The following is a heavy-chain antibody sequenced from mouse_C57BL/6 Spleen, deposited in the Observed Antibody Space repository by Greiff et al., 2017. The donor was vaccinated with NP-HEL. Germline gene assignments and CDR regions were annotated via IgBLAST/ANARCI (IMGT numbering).Heavy chain of an antibody. CDR3: ARDFGYYGSRFDV. J-gene: IGHJ1*03. V-gene: IGHV5-4*01. CDR1: GFTFSSYA. D-gene: IGHD1-1*01. CDR2: ISDGGSYT. Sequence: VKLVESGGGLVKPGGSLKLSCAASGFTFSSYAMSWVRQTPEKRLEWVATISDGGSYTYYPDNVKGRFTISRDNAKNNLYLQMSHLKSEDTAMYYCARDFGYYGSRFDVWGTGTTFTVSS.